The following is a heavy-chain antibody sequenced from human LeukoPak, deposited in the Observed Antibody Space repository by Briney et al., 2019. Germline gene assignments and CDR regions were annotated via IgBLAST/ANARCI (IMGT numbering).Heavy chain of an antibody. J-gene: IGHJ4*02. CDR3: ARNADYGDSNPFDY. V-gene: IGHV3-74*01. CDR1: GFTFSSYW. D-gene: IGHD4-17*01. Sequence: GGSLRLSCAASGFTFSSYWMHWVRQAPGKGLVWVSCINSDGSSTNYADSVKGRFTISRDNAKNTLYPQMNSLRAEDTAVYYCARNADYGDSNPFDYWGQGTLVTVPS. CDR2: INSDGSST.